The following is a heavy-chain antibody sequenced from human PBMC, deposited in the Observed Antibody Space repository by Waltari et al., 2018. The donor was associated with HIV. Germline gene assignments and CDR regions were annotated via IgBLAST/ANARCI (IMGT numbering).Heavy chain of an antibody. D-gene: IGHD6-19*01. V-gene: IGHV4-34*01. J-gene: IGHJ3*02. CDR1: GGSFSGYY. CDR3: ARGPLNFFIAVAGNTFDI. Sequence: QVQLQQWGAGLLKPSETLSLTCAVYGGSFSGYYWSWIRQPPGKGLEWIGEINHRGSTNYNPSLKSRVTIAVDTSKNQISLKLSSVTAADTAVYYCARGPLNFFIAVAGNTFDIWGQGTMVTVSS. CDR2: INHRGST.